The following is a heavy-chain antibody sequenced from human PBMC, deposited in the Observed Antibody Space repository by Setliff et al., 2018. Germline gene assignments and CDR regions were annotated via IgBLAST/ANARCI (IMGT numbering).Heavy chain of an antibody. D-gene: IGHD6-13*01. CDR3: ARGGLAAGGRKGVFEY. CDR1: GYSFTGYY. V-gene: IGHV1-46*01. Sequence: ASVKVSCKASGYSFTGYYMHWVRQAPGQGLEWMGITNTGGGSASYAQKFQGRVAMTRDTSTSTVYLEVNILESDDTAIYYCARGGLAAGGRKGVFEYWGQGTAVTVSS. J-gene: IGHJ4*02. CDR2: TNTGGGSA.